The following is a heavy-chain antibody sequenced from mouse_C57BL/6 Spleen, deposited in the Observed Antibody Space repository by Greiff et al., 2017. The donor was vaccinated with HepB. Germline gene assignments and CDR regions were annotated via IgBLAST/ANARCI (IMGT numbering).Heavy chain of an antibody. Sequence: EVMLVESGGGLVKPGGSLKLSCAASGFTFSSYAMSWVRQTPEKRLEWVATISDGGSYTYYPDNVKGRFTISRDNAKNNLYLQMSHLKSEDTAMYYCARDNHYSNYLAWFAYWGQGTLVTVSA. CDR1: GFTFSSYA. J-gene: IGHJ3*01. CDR3: ARDNHYSNYLAWFAY. V-gene: IGHV5-4*01. CDR2: ISDGGSYT. D-gene: IGHD2-5*01.